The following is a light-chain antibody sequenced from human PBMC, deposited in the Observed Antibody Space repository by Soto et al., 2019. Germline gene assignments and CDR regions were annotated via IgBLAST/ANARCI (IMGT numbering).Light chain of an antibody. V-gene: IGLV2-14*03. CDR1: SSDVGGYNY. CDR2: GVS. Sequence: QSALTQPASLSGSPGQSITISCTGTSSDVGGYNYVSWYQQHPGKAPRLMIYGVSNRPLGVSNRFSGSKSGNTASLTISGLQAEDEADYYCSSYTSSSTLVVFGGGTQLTVL. J-gene: IGLJ2*01. CDR3: SSYTSSSTLVV.